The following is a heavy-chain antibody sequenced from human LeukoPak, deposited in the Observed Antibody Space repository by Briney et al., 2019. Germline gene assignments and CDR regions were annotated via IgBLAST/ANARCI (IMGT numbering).Heavy chain of an antibody. V-gene: IGHV3-33*01. CDR1: GFTLSSYG. CDR2: IWYDGSNK. D-gene: IGHD6-13*01. Sequence: PGGSLRLSCAASGFTLSSYGMHWVRQAPGKGLEWVAVIWYDGSNKYYADSVKGRFTISRDNSKNTLYLQMNSLRAEDTAVYYCARDSGSWYVDYWGQGTLVTVSS. CDR3: ARDSGSWYVDY. J-gene: IGHJ4*02.